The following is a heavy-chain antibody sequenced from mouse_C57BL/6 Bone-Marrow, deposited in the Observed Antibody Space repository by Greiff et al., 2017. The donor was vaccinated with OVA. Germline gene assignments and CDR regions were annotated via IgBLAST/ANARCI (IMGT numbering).Heavy chain of an antibody. CDR3: ARSDYQGAMDY. J-gene: IGHJ4*01. V-gene: IGHV1-72*01. CDR2: IDPNSGGT. D-gene: IGHD2-4*01. Sequence: QVQLQQPGAELVKPGASVKLSCKASGYTFTSYWMHWVKQRPGQGLEWIGRIDPNSGGTKYNEKFKSKATLTVDKPSSTAYMQLSSLTSEDSAVYYCARSDYQGAMDYWGQGTSVTVSS. CDR1: GYTFTSYW.